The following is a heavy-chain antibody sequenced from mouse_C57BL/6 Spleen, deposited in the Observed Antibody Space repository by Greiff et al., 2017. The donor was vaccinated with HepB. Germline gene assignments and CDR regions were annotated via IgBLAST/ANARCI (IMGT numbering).Heavy chain of an antibody. CDR3: AREGSNYLSYYFDY. CDR1: GYTFTSYG. CDR2: IYPRSGNT. V-gene: IGHV1-81*01. D-gene: IGHD2-5*01. J-gene: IGHJ2*01. Sequence: QVQLKQSGAELARPGASVKLSCKASGYTFTSYGISWVKQRTGQGLEWIGEIYPRSGNTYYNEKFKGKATLTADKSSSTAYMELRSLTSEDSAVYFCAREGSNYLSYYFDYWGQGTTLTVSS.